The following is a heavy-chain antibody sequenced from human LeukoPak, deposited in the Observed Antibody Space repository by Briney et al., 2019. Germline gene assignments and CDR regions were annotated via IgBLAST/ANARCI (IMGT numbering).Heavy chain of an antibody. D-gene: IGHD6-13*01. CDR2: ISAYNGNT. J-gene: IGHJ4*02. Sequence: GASVKVSCKASGYTFTSYGISGVRQAPGQGLEWMGWISAYNGNTNYAQKLQGRVTMTTDTSTSTAYMELRSLRSDDTAVYSCARDLTRYSSSWYPGDYWGQGTLVTVSS. CDR1: GYTFTSYG. V-gene: IGHV1-18*01. CDR3: ARDLTRYSSSWYPGDY.